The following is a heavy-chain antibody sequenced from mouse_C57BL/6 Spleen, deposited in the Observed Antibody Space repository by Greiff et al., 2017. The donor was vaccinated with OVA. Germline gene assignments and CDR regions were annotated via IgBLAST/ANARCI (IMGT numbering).Heavy chain of an antibody. D-gene: IGHD1-1*01. CDR1: GYTFTSYW. Sequence: QVQLQQPGAELVKPGASVKVSCKASGYTFTSYWMHWVKQRPGQGLEWIGRIHPSDSDPNYNQKVKGKATLTVDKSSSTAYMQLSSLTSEDSAVYYCAIGGSITTVVEGYWGQGTTLTVSS. CDR2: IHPSDSDP. V-gene: IGHV1-74*01. CDR3: AIGGSITTVVEGY. J-gene: IGHJ2*01.